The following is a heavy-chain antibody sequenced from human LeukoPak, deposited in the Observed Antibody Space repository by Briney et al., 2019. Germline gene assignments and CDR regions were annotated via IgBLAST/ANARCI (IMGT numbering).Heavy chain of an antibody. D-gene: IGHD6-13*01. J-gene: IGHJ4*02. V-gene: IGHV4-34*01. CDR2: INHSGST. CDR3: ARSSYSSSWYRRYFDY. Sequence: SETLSLTCAVYGGSFSGYYWSWIRQPPGKGLEWIGEINHSGSTNYNPSLKSRVTTSVDTSKNQFSLKLSSVTAADTAVYYCARSSYSSSWYRRYFDYWGQGTLVTVSS. CDR1: GGSFSGYY.